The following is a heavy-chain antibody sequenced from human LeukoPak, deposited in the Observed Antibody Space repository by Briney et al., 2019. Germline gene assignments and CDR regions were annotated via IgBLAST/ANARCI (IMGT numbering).Heavy chain of an antibody. J-gene: IGHJ3*02. CDR3: AKDVLRGDYGEDAFDI. CDR2: ITGRGGST. D-gene: IGHD4-17*01. Sequence: PGGSLRLSCAASGFTFSNYAMSWVRQAPGKGLEWVSAITGRGGSTYYADSVKGRFTISRDNSKNTLYLQMNSLRAEDTALYYCAKDVLRGDYGEDAFDIWGQGTMVTVSS. CDR1: GFTFSNYA. V-gene: IGHV3-23*01.